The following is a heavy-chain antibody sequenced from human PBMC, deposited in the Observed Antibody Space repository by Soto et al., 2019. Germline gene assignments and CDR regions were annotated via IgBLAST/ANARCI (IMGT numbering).Heavy chain of an antibody. V-gene: IGHV3-33*01. CDR3: ARDVGSRYYYYGMDV. CDR2: VWYDGSNK. CDR1: GFTFSSYG. J-gene: IGHJ6*02. D-gene: IGHD3-10*01. Sequence: GSLRLSCAASGFTFSSYGMHWVRQAPGKGLEWVAVVWYDGSNKYYADSVKGRFTISRDNPKNTLYLQMNSLRAEDTAVYYCARDVGSRYYYYGMDVWGQGTTVTVSS.